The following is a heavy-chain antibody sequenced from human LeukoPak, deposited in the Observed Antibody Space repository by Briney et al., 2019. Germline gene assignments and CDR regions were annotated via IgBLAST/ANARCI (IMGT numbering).Heavy chain of an antibody. Sequence: GESLKISCKGSGYSFTSYWIGWVRQMPGKGLEWMGIIYPGDSDTRYSPSFQGQVTISADKSISTAYLQGSSLKASDTAMYYCASGGGDYYYDSSGYYYQNWFDPWGQGTLVTVSS. CDR2: IYPGDSDT. V-gene: IGHV5-51*03. CDR3: ASGGGDYYYDSSGYYYQNWFDP. CDR1: GYSFTSYW. D-gene: IGHD3-22*01. J-gene: IGHJ5*02.